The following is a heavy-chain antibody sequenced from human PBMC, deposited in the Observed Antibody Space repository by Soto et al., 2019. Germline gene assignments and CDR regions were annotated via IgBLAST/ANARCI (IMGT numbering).Heavy chain of an antibody. CDR1: GACMSSYD. V-gene: IGHV4-59*08. Sequence: PSESLSLACAVCGACMSSYDWSWIRQPPGKGLEYIGYIYYSGSTNYNPSLKSRVTISLDTSRNQFSLKLSSVTAADTAVYYCARLGGVGNYFDYWGQGTLVTVSS. J-gene: IGHJ4*02. CDR3: ARLGGVGNYFDY. D-gene: IGHD2-8*02. CDR2: IYYSGST.